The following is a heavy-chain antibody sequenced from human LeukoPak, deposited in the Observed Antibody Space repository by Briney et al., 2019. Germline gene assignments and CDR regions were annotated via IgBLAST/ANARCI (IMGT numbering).Heavy chain of an antibody. CDR2: ISSSSSTI. CDR1: GFTFSSYS. V-gene: IGHV3-48*01. D-gene: IGHD3-10*01. CDR3: ARSHHVLLWFGERYFDY. J-gene: IGHJ4*02. Sequence: PGGSLRLSCAASGFTFSSYSMNWVRQAPGKGLEWVSYISSSSSTIYYADSVKGRFTISRDNAKNSLYLQMNSLRAEDTAVYYCARSHHVLLWFGERYFDYWGQGTLVTVSS.